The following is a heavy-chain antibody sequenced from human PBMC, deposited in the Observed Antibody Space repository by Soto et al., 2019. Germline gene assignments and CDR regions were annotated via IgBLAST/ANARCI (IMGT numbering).Heavy chain of an antibody. D-gene: IGHD5-12*01. V-gene: IGHV3-30-3*01. CDR2: ISYDGSNK. CDR1: GFTFSSYA. J-gene: IGHJ6*04. Sequence: GGSLRLSCAASGFTFSSYAMHWVRQAPGKGLEWVAVISYDGSNKYYADSVKGRFTISRDNSKNTLYLQMNSLRAEDTAVYYCAKDGSTIEPHIMDVWGKGTTVTVSS. CDR3: AKDGSTIEPHIMDV.